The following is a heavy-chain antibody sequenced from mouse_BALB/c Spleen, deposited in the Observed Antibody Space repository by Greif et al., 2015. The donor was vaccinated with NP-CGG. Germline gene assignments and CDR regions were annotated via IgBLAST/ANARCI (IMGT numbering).Heavy chain of an antibody. V-gene: IGHV5-6*01. CDR2: ISSGGSYT. CDR1: GFTFSSYG. CDR3: ARHDGNYPFAY. Sequence: EVHLVESGGDLVKPGGSLKLSCAASGFTFSSYGMSWVRQTPDKRLEWVATISSGGSYTYYPDSVKGRFTISRDNAKNTLYLRMSSLKSEDTAMYYCARHDGNYPFAYWGQGTLVTVSA. J-gene: IGHJ3*01. D-gene: IGHD2-1*01.